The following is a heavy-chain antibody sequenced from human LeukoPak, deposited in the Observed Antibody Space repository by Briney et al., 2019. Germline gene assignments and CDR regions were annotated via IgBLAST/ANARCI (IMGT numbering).Heavy chain of an antibody. D-gene: IGHD5-12*01. Sequence: SETLSLTCTVSGDSIDSYYWSWIRHPPGRGGEWIGYIYYRGTTSYNPFLKSRVTISVDTSKNQFSLKLNSVTAADTAVYYCARLPRYGGYDHFDYWGQGILVIVSS. CDR2: IYYRGTT. CDR1: GDSIDSYY. J-gene: IGHJ4*02. V-gene: IGHV4-59*12. CDR3: ARLPRYGGYDHFDY.